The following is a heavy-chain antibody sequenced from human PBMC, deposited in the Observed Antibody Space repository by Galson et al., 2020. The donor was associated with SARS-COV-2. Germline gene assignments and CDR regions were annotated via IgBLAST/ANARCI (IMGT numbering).Heavy chain of an antibody. CDR2: ISYDGSNR. J-gene: IGHJ4*02. CDR1: GFTFSNYG. Sequence: GGSLRLSCAASGFTFSNYGIHWVRQAPGKGLEWVAVISYDGSNRDYADSVKGRFTISRDNSKNTLYLQMNTLRAEDTAVYYCAKGRRYGGNSLEFDYWGQGTLVTVSS. D-gene: IGHD2-21*02. CDR3: AKGRRYGGNSLEFDY. V-gene: IGHV3-30*18.